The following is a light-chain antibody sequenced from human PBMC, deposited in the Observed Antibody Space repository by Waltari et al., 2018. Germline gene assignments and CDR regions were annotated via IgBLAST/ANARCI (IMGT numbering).Light chain of an antibody. CDR3: QHGYGTPYS. V-gene: IGKV1-39*01. CDR2: KAS. CDR1: ENVNNY. Sequence: DIQMTQSPSSLSASVGDRVTITCRASENVNNYLNWYQQKPGKAPKLLIYKASTLQSGVPSRCSGSGSGTDYTFIISSLQAEDVATYYCQHGYGTPYSFGQGTKVEIK. J-gene: IGKJ2*03.